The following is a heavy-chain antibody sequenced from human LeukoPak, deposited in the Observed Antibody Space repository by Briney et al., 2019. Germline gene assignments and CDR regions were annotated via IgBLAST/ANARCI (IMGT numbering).Heavy chain of an antibody. CDR3: AADSYYYGSDVDY. CDR2: IVVGSGNT. V-gene: IGHV1-58*01. Sequence: GTSAKVSSKDSGFTFTSSAVQWVRQARGQRLEWIGWIVVGSGNTNYAQKFQERVTITRDMSTSTAYMELSSLRSEDTAVYYCAADSYYYGSDVDYWGQGTLVTVSS. J-gene: IGHJ4*02. CDR1: GFTFTSSA. D-gene: IGHD3-10*01.